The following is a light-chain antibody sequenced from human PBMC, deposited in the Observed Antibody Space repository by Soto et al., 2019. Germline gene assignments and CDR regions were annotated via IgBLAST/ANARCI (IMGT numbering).Light chain of an antibody. CDR1: QKITNNF. V-gene: IGKV3-20*01. CDR3: QQYGRSPFT. J-gene: IGKJ2*01. Sequence: EIVLTQSPVTLSLSPGERATLSCRASQKITNNFLAWFQQKPGLAPRLLIYGASTRASGIPDWFSGSGSGIDFALNISRLEPEDFAVYYCQQYGRSPFTFGQGTKLQIK. CDR2: GAS.